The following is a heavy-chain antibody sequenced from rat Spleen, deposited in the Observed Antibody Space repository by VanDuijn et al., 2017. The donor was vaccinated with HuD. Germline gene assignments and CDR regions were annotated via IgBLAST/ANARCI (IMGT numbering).Heavy chain of an antibody. V-gene: IGHV3-3*01. J-gene: IGHJ4*01. Sequence: EVQLRESGPGLVKPSQSLSLTCSVTFYSITSSYRWSWIRKFPGNKLEWMGYISYSGSTNYNPSLKSRISITRDTSKNQFFLQLTSVTTEDTATYYCARSFSYVMDAWGQGASVTVSS. CDR1: FYSITSSYR. CDR3: ARSFSYVMDA. CDR2: ISYSGST.